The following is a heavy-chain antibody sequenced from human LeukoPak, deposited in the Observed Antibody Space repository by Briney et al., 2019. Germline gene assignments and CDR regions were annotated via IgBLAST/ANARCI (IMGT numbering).Heavy chain of an antibody. CDR2: IRYDGSNK. V-gene: IGHV3-30*02. CDR3: ATFTYYYDSSGYSQGDY. D-gene: IGHD3-22*01. Sequence: GGSLRLSCAASGFTFSSYGMHWVRQAPGKGLEWVAFIRYDGSNKYYADSVKGRFTISRDNSKNTLYLRMNSLRAEDTAVYYCATFTYYYDSSGYSQGDYWGQGTLVTVSS. CDR1: GFTFSSYG. J-gene: IGHJ4*02.